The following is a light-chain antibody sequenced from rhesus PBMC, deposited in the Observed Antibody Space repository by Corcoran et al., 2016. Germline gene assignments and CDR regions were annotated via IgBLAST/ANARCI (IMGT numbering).Light chain of an antibody. CDR3: SSYAVTNTHI. CDR2: GVT. J-gene: IGLJ1*01. V-gene: IGLV2-32*02. CDR1: NSDIGTYNY. Sequence: QAALTQPPSVSGSPGQSVTISCTGANSDIGTYNYVSWYQLHPGTAPKLMIFGVTKRPSGVSDRFSGSKSDNTASLTISGLQAEDEADYYCSSYAVTNTHIFGSGTRLTVL.